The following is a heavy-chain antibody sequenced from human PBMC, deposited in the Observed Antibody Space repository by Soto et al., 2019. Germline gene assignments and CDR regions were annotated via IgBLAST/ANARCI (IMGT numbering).Heavy chain of an antibody. V-gene: IGHV4-39*01. CDR1: GGSISSSSYY. CDR2: IYYSGST. CDR3: ARSHGDRYGAFDI. J-gene: IGHJ3*02. Sequence: QLQLQESGPGLVKPSATLSLTCTVSGGSISSSSYYWGWIRQPPGKGLEWIGSIYYSGSTYYNPSLKSRVTVSVDTSKNQFSLKLSTVTAADTAVYYCARSHGDRYGAFDIWGQGTMVTVSS. D-gene: IGHD2-21*02.